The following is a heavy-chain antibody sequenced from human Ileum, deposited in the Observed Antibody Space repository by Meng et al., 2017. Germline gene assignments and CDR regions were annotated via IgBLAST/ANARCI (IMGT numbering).Heavy chain of an antibody. Sequence: QGELQESGPGRVRPSENLSLICTVSGGSVSRAGYQWGWIRQPPGKGLEWIGYASTNYNPSLKSRVTISLDTSRNQFSLSLSSVTAADTAVYYCARDHMGSLDYWGQGILVTVSS. V-gene: IGHV4-61*08. CDR3: ARDHMGSLDY. CDR1: GGSVSRAGYQ. J-gene: IGHJ4*02. CDR2: AST. D-gene: IGHD1-26*01.